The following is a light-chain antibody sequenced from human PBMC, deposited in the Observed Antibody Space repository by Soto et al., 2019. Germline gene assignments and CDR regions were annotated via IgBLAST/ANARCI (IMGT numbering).Light chain of an antibody. CDR2: GAS. Sequence: EIVLTQSPATLSLSPGERATLSCRASQSVNSKLAWYQQKPGQAPRLLIHGASTRATGIPARFSGSGSGTEFTLSISSLQSEDFAVYYCQQYKDWPPLTFGGGTKVEIK. CDR3: QQYKDWPPLT. V-gene: IGKV3-15*01. J-gene: IGKJ4*01. CDR1: QSVNSK.